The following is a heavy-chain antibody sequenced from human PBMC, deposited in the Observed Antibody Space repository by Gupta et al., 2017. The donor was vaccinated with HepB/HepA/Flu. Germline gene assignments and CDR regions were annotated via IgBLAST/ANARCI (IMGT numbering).Heavy chain of an antibody. V-gene: IGHV3-7*01. CDR1: GFTFSSYW. D-gene: IGHD1-1*01. J-gene: IGHJ3*02. CDR2: IKQDGSEK. Sequence: EVQLVESGGGLVQPGGSLRLSCAASGFTFSSYWMCWVRQAPGKGLEWVANIKQDGSEKYYVDSVKGRFTISRDNAKNSLYLQINSLRAEDTAVYYCARDYSPEKYNWNDLAFDIWGQGTMVTVSS. CDR3: ARDYSPEKYNWNDLAFDI.